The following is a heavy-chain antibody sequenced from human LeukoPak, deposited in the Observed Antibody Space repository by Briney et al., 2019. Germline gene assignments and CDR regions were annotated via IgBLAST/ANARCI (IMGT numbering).Heavy chain of an antibody. CDR2: IREDGSEK. D-gene: IGHD1-1*01. CDR1: GFTFNNYW. CDR3: VRDARGGHNDF. V-gene: IGHV3-7*01. Sequence: PGGSLRLSCVASGFTFNNYWMSWVRQAPGKGLEWVASIREDGSEKKYVDSVKGRFSIPRDNAKKSLFLQMNSLRVEDTAVYYCVRDARGGHNDFWGQGTQVTVSS. J-gene: IGHJ4*02.